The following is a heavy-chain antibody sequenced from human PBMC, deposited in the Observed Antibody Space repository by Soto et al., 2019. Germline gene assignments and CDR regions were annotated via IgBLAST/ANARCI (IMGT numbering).Heavy chain of an antibody. CDR3: ASSKGVYYYGMDV. Sequence: ASVKVSCKASGYTFTSYGISWVRQAPGQRLEWMGWINAGNGNTKYSQKFQGRVTITRDTSASTAYMELSSLRSEDTAVYYCASSKGVYYYGMDVWGQGTTVTVSS. CDR1: GYTFTSYG. V-gene: IGHV1-3*01. CDR2: INAGNGNT. J-gene: IGHJ6*02. D-gene: IGHD3-10*01.